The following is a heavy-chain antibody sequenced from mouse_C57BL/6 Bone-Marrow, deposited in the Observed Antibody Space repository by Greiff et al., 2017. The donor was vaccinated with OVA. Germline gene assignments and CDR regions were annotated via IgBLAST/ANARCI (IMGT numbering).Heavy chain of an antibody. D-gene: IGHD2-5*01. V-gene: IGHV1-72*01. J-gene: IGHJ3*01. CDR2: IDPNSGGT. CDR1: GYTFTSYW. Sequence: QVQLQQPGAELVKPGASVKLSCKASGYTFTSYWMHWVKQRPGRGLEWIGGIDPNSGGTKYNEKFKSKATLTVDTSSSTAYMQLSSLTSEDSAVYYCARYGYSNPGFAYWGQGTLVTVSA. CDR3: ARYGYSNPGFAY.